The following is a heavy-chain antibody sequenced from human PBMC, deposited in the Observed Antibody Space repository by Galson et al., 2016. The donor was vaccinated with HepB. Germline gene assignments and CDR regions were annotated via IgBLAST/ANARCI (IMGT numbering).Heavy chain of an antibody. V-gene: IGHV4-31*11. CDR3: ASWGYSSSRYSDY. D-gene: IGHD6-13*01. CDR2: IYYSGST. J-gene: IGHJ4*02. Sequence: TLSLTCAVSGDSITSAKWWSWLRQPPGKGLEWIGYIYYSGSTYYNPSLRSRVTISADTSKNQFSLKLSSVTAADTAVYYCASWGYSSSRYSDYWGQGTLVTVSS. CDR1: GDSITSAKW.